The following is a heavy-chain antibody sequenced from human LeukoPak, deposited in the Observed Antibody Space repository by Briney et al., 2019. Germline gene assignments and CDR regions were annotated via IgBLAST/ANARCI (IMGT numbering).Heavy chain of an antibody. CDR1: DGFISSYN. Sequence: SDTLSFTCTAADGFISSYNWSWIQQPPGNLQELRGYIYYNGNTKYNPSLKSQVTISVDTSKNKSSLQLSTLTAADTAVYYCARRPSGYTCMDVWGQGTTVTVSS. V-gene: IGHV4-59*08. J-gene: IGHJ6*02. CDR2: IYYNGNT. D-gene: IGHD5-12*01. CDR3: ARRPSGYTCMDV.